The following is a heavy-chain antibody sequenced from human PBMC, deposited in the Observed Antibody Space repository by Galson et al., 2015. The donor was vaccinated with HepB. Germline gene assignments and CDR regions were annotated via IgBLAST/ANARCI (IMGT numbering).Heavy chain of an antibody. CDR1: GFTFSSYT. CDR2: VSYDGNED. J-gene: IGHJ2*01. Sequence: SLRLSCAASGFTFSSYTMHWVRQAPGKGLEWMAGVSYDGNEDNHADSVKGRFTISRDNSKNILYMQMNSLRPEDTAVYYCVRARTSVATSGYFDLWGRGTLVSVSS. CDR3: VRARTSVATSGYFDL. D-gene: IGHD4-17*01. V-gene: IGHV3-30*04.